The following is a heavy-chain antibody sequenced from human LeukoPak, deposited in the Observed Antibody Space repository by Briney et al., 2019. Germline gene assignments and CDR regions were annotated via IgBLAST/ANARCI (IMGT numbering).Heavy chain of an antibody. CDR2: INHSGST. V-gene: IGHV4-34*01. J-gene: IGHJ4*02. Sequence: PSETLSLTCAVYGGSFSGYYWSLIRQPPGKGLEWIGEINHSGSTNYNPSLKSRVTISVDTSKNQFSLKLSSVTAADTAVYYCARGARWNPDYWGQGTLVTVSS. D-gene: IGHD4-23*01. CDR1: GGSFSGYY. CDR3: ARGARWNPDY.